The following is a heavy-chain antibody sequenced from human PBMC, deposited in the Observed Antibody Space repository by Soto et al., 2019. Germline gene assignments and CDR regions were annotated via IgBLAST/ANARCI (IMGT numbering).Heavy chain of an antibody. V-gene: IGHV3-30-3*01. Sequence: QVHLMESGGGVVQPGRSLRLSCAASGFTFGDFAMHWVRQAPGKGLEWVTLISYDGSSKYFADSVRGRFTISRDNSKNTLFLQLNSVRAEDTAIYFCARQAMAARKYFYSFLDVWGQGTTVIVSS. CDR1: GFTFGDFA. D-gene: IGHD6-6*01. CDR3: ARQAMAARKYFYSFLDV. J-gene: IGHJ6*02. CDR2: ISYDGSSK.